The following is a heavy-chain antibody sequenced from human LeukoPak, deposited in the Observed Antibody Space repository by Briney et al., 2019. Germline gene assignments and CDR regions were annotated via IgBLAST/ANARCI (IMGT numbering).Heavy chain of an antibody. CDR1: GFTFSGSA. J-gene: IGHJ4*02. V-gene: IGHV3-73*01. D-gene: IGHD2-15*01. CDR3: TRHGPLYCSGGSCYGD. CDR2: IRSKANSYAT. Sequence: GGSLRLSCAASGFTFSGSAMHWVRQASGKGLEWVGRIRSKANSYATAYAASVKGRFTIARDDSKNTAYLQMNSLKTEDTAVYYCTRHGPLYCSGGSCYGDWGQGTLVTVSS.